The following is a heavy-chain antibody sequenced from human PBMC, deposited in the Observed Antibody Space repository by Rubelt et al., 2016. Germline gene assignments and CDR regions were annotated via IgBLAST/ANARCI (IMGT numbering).Heavy chain of an antibody. CDR1: GGSISNYF. D-gene: IGHD4-23*01. V-gene: IGHV4-59*08. CDR3: ARHSSYGGKTWFDP. J-gene: IGHJ5*02. CDR2: IYYSGST. Sequence: QVQLQESGPGLVKPSETLSLTCTVSGGSISNYFWSWIRQPPGKGLEWIGYIYYSGSTNYNPSLKSRVTISVDMSNNQFSLKTDSVTAADTAVYFCARHSSYGGKTWFDPWGQGTLVTVSS.